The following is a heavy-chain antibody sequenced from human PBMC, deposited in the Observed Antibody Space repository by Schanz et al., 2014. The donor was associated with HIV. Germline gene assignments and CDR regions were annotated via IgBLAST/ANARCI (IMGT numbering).Heavy chain of an antibody. J-gene: IGHJ4*02. D-gene: IGHD3-22*01. CDR3: AKPEYDSSGNSPPPFVD. CDR2: ISESGGRT. CDR1: GVTESNEE. Sequence: EVQLLESGGGLVQPGGSLRLEGAASGVTESNEELSWVRQAPGKGLEWVSSISESGGRTYYADSVNGRFTISRDNSKNTLYLQMTTLRTEDTAVYYCAKPEYDSSGNSPPPFVDWGQGTLVTVSS. V-gene: IGHV3-23*01.